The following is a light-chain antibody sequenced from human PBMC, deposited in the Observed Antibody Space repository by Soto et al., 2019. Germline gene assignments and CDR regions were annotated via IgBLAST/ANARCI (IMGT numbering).Light chain of an antibody. J-gene: IGKJ1*01. CDR1: QSISSW. CDR3: QHYNSYSEA. Sequence: IQMTQSPFTLAASVRDRVTITCRASQSISSWLAWYQQKPGKAPKLLIYKASTLKSGVPSRFSGSGSGTEFTLTISSLQPDDFATYYCQHYNSYSEAFGQGTKVDIK. V-gene: IGKV1-5*03. CDR2: KAS.